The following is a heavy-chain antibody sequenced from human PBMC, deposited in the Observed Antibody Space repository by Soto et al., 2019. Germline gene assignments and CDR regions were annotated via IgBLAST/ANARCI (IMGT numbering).Heavy chain of an antibody. CDR1: GGSISSSNW. CDR3: ARDPFDY. Sequence: QVQLQESGPGLVKPSGTLSLTCAVSGGSISSSNWWSWVRQPPGKGLEWIGEIYHSGSTNYNPSXNXRXXISLDKSKNQFSLKLSSVTAADTAVYYCARDPFDYWGQGTLVTVSS. CDR2: IYHSGST. V-gene: IGHV4-4*02. J-gene: IGHJ4*02.